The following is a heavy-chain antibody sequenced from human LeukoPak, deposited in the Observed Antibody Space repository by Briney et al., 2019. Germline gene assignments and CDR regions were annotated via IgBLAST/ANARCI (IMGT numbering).Heavy chain of an antibody. J-gene: IGHJ4*02. Sequence: GGSLRLSCAASGFTFSSYAMSWVRQAPGKGLEWVSAISGSGGSTYYADSVKGRFTISRDNSKNTLYLQMNSLRAEDTAVYYCAKEKLRYFDWLYYFDYWGQGPLVTVSS. CDR1: GFTFSSYA. D-gene: IGHD3-9*01. CDR2: ISGSGGST. CDR3: AKEKLRYFDWLYYFDY. V-gene: IGHV3-23*01.